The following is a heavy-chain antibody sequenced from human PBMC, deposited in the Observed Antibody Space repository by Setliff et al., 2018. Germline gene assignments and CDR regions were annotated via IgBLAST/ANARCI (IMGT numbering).Heavy chain of an antibody. CDR3: ARAPAYSSTPGSYAFDI. CDR1: GGTFINYA. V-gene: IGHV1-69*05. J-gene: IGHJ3*02. Sequence: SVKVSCKASGGTFINYAISWVRQAPGQGLEWMGGIIPIFGTANYAQKFQGRVTMTTDTSTSTAYMELRSRRSDDTAVYCCARAPAYSSTPGSYAFDIWGQGTMVTVSS. D-gene: IGHD6-13*01. CDR2: IIPIFGTA.